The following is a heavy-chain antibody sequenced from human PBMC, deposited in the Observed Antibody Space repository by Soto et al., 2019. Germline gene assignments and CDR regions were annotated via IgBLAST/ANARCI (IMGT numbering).Heavy chain of an antibody. CDR1: GYTFTTYG. J-gene: IGHJ6*02. Sequence: QVHLVQSGAEVKKPGSSVKVSCKTSGYTFTTYGISWVRQATGQGLEWMGWISAYNGNTNYAQKLQGRVTMTTDTSTSTAYMELRSLRSDDKAVSYCARYLYSYGYDAMYVWVQGTTVTVSS. D-gene: IGHD5-18*01. CDR2: ISAYNGNT. CDR3: ARYLYSYGYDAMYV. V-gene: IGHV1-18*04.